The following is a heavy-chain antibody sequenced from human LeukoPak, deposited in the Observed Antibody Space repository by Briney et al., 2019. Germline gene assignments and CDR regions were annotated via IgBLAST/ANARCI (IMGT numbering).Heavy chain of an antibody. J-gene: IGHJ4*02. D-gene: IGHD2-15*01. Sequence: GGSLRLSCAASGFSFRSYGMHWVRQAPGKGLEWVAIIWDDGNNKYYADSVKGRFTISRDNSKNMLFLQMNSLRAEDTAVYYCARDPQYCSGGSCYSRYSFDYWGQGTLVTVSS. V-gene: IGHV3-33*01. CDR3: ARDPQYCSGGSCYSRYSFDY. CDR1: GFSFRSYG. CDR2: IWDDGNNK.